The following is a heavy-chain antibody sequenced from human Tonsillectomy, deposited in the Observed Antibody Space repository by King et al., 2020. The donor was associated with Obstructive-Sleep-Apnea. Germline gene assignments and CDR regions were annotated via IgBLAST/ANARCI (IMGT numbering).Heavy chain of an antibody. J-gene: IGHJ6*02. CDR1: GGTFSSYA. V-gene: IGHV1-69*10. D-gene: IGHD2-15*01. CDR3: ATGYCSGGSCYDRRYYYGMDV. CDR2: IIPILGIA. Sequence: QLVQSGAEVKKPGSSVKVSCKASGGTFSSYAISWVRQAPGQGLEWMGGIIPILGIANYAQKFQGRVTLTADKSTSTPYMELSRLRSEDTAVYYCATGYCSGGSCYDRRYYYGMDVWGQGTTVTVSS.